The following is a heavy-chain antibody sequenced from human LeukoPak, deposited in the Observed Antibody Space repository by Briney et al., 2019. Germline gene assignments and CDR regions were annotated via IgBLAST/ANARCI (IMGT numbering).Heavy chain of an antibody. CDR1: GYTFTAYY. CDR2: INPNSGGT. Sequence: ASVKVSCKASGYTFTAYYMHWVRQAPGQGLEWMGWINPNSGGTNYAQKFQGRVTMTRDTSISTAYMELSRLRSDDTAVYYCARASYCSGGSCYSDYWGQGTLVTVSS. V-gene: IGHV1-2*02. D-gene: IGHD2-15*01. J-gene: IGHJ4*02. CDR3: ARASYCSGGSCYSDY.